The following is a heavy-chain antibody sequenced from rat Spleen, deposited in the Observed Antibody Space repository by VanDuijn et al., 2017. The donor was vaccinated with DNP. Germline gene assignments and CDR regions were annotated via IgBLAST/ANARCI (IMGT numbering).Heavy chain of an antibody. V-gene: IGHV2-1*01. Sequence: QVQLKESGPGLVQPSQTLSLTCTVSGFSLTSNSVHWVRQPPGKGLEWVGAIWSGGSTDYNSALKSRLSISRDTSKSQVFLKMNSLQTEDTAIYFCTAGPGYFDYWGQGVMVTVSS. D-gene: IGHD1-4*01. CDR3: TAGPGYFDY. J-gene: IGHJ2*01. CDR1: GFSLTSNS. CDR2: IWSGGST.